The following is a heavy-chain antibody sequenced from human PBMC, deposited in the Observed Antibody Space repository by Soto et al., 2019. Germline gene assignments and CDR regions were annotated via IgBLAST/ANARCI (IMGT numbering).Heavy chain of an antibody. CDR2: IYHSGST. V-gene: IGHV4-61*05. CDR3: TRGGDAYKNGH. D-gene: IGHD2-21*01. J-gene: IGHJ4*02. CDR1: GGSISSSTYY. Sequence: PSETLSLTCTVSGGSISSSTYYWGWMRQPPGKGLEWIGEIYHSGSTNYNTSLKSRVTISVDKSKNQLSLKLTSVNAADTAVYYCTRGGDAYKNGHWGQGTLVTVSS.